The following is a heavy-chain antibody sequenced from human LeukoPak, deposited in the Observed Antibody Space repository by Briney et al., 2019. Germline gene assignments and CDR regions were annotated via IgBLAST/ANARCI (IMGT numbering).Heavy chain of an antibody. J-gene: IGHJ4*02. Sequence: PGGSLRLSCAASGFTFGTFAMSWLRQAPGKGLEWVSAINGNSHYTYHADSVTGRFTISRDNSKNTLYLQMHSLRTEDTAVYYCAKQRATGAGTDTRYFDYWGQGSLVTVSS. CDR3: AKQRATGAGTDTRYFDY. V-gene: IGHV3-23*01. CDR1: GFTFGTFA. D-gene: IGHD1-1*01. CDR2: INGNSHYT.